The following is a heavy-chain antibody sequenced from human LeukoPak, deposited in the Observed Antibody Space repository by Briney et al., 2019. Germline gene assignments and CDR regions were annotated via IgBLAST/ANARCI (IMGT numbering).Heavy chain of an antibody. J-gene: IGHJ1*01. CDR1: GYSISSGYY. Sequence: SETLSLTCTVSGYSISSGYYWGWIRQPPGKGLEWIGSIYYSGSTHYNPSLKSRVTISVDTSKNQFSLKLSSVTAADTAVYYCAREERSSGWYPTRNEYFQHWGQGTLVTVSS. CDR2: IYYSGST. CDR3: AREERSSGWYPTRNEYFQH. D-gene: IGHD6-19*01. V-gene: IGHV4-38-2*02.